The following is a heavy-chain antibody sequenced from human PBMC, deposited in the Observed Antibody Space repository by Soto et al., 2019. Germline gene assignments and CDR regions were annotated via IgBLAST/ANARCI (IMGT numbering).Heavy chain of an antibody. CDR3: SHGYAQYFNS. D-gene: IGHD5-18*01. Sequence: GGSLRLSCAVSGATLSTIWMNWVRQAPGKGPEWVGRIKSTTAGGTADYAAPVKGRFTISRDDSENTVHLQMNGLKSEDTAVYYCSHGYAQYFNSWGQGTLVTVSS. V-gene: IGHV3-15*07. J-gene: IGHJ4*02. CDR1: GATLSTIW. CDR2: IKSTTAGGTA.